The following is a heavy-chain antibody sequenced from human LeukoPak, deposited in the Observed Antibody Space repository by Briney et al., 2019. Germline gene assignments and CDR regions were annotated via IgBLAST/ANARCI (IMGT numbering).Heavy chain of an antibody. Sequence: GGSLRLSCAASGSTVNNNYMNWVRQAPGKGLEWVSALYIGGNTYYAGSVRGRFTISRDNSKNTLYLQMNSLRAEDTAIYYCMTAAGYNFGQYWGQGTLVTVSS. CDR1: GSTVNNNY. CDR2: LYIGGNT. J-gene: IGHJ4*02. V-gene: IGHV3-53*01. D-gene: IGHD5-18*01. CDR3: MTAAGYNFGQY.